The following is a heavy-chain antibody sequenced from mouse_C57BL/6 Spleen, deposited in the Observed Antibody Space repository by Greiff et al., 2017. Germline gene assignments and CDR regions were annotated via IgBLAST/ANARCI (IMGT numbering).Heavy chain of an antibody. D-gene: IGHD2-1*01. CDR3: ASPVTTFDY. CDR1: GYTFTSYG. V-gene: IGHV1-81*01. CDR2: IYPRSGYT. Sequence: VQLQQSGAELARPGASVKLSCKASGYTFTSYGISWVKQRTGQGLEWIGEIYPRSGYTYYNEKFKGKATLTADKSSSTAYMELRSLTSEDSAVYFCASPVTTFDYWGQGTTLTVSS. J-gene: IGHJ2*01.